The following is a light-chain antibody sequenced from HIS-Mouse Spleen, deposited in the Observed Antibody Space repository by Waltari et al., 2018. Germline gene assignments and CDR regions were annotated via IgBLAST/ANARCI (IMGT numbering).Light chain of an antibody. Sequence: SYELTQPPSVSVSPGQTARITCSGDALPKKYAYWYQQKSGQAPVLVIYEDSKRPSGIPERFSCSIDSSSNSASLTISGLKTEDEADYYCQSYDSSNLVFGGGTKLTVL. CDR1: ALPKKY. V-gene: IGLV3-10*01. CDR3: QSYDSSNLV. CDR2: EDS. J-gene: IGLJ3*02.